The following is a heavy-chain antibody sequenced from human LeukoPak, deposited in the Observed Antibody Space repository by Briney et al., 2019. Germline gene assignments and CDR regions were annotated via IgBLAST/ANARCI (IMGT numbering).Heavy chain of an antibody. CDR2: IKQDGSEK. V-gene: IGHV3-7*01. CDR3: ARDQDDYGGNSPLGY. D-gene: IGHD4-23*01. J-gene: IGHJ4*02. CDR1: GFTFSNYW. Sequence: GGSLRLSCAASGFTFSNYWMSWVRQAPGKGLEWVANIKQDGSEKNYVDSVKGRFTISRDNAKNSLYLQMSSLRAEDTAVYYCARDQDDYGGNSPLGYWGQGTLVTVSS.